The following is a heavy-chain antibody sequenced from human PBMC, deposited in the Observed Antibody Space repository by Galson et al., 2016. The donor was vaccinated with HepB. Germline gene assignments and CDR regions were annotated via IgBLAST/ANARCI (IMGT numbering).Heavy chain of an antibody. D-gene: IGHD6-13*01. V-gene: IGHV3-15*01. Sequence: SLRLSCAASGFPFSDYSMYWVRQAPGKGLEWVGRSKGKADGGTTDYAAPVKGRFSISRDDSKNTLYLQMNNLQTEDSAVYFCTTLMPAAASDYWGQGTLVTVSS. CDR1: GFPFSDYS. CDR3: TTLMPAAASDY. CDR2: SKGKADGGTT. J-gene: IGHJ4*02.